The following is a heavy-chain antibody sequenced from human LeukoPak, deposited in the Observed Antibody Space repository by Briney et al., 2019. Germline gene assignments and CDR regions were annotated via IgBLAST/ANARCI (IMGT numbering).Heavy chain of an antibody. Sequence: GGSLRLSCAASGFTFSSYAMHWVRQAPGKGLEWVAVISYDGSNKYYADSVKGRFTISRDNSKNTLYLQMNSLRAEDTAVYYCARDALYSGSYPGGSYFDYWGQGTLVTVSS. D-gene: IGHD1-26*01. CDR2: ISYDGSNK. V-gene: IGHV3-30-3*01. CDR1: GFTFSSYA. CDR3: ARDALYSGSYPGGSYFDY. J-gene: IGHJ4*02.